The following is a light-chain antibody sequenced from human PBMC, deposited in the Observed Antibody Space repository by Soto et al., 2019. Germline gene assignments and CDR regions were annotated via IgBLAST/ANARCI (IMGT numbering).Light chain of an antibody. J-gene: IGLJ1*01. CDR1: SSDVGGYNY. V-gene: IGLV2-8*01. CDR3: SSYAGSNIPYV. Sequence: QSALTQPPSASGSPGQSVTISCTGTSSDVGGYNYVSWFQQHPGKAPILMIYEVSKRPSGVPDRFSGSKSGNTASLTVSGLQAEDEADYYCSSYAGSNIPYVFGTGTKVTVL. CDR2: EVS.